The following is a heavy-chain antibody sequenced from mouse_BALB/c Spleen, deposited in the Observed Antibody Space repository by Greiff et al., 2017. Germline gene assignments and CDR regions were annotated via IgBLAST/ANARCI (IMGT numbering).Heavy chain of an antibody. V-gene: IGHV1S81*02. CDR2: INPSNGRT. CDR3: ARSYVNYYAGFDY. D-gene: IGHD1-1*01. J-gene: IGHJ3*01. Sequence: QVQLQQPGAELVKPGASVKLSCKASGYTFTSYWMHWVKQRPGQGLEWIGEINPSNGRTNYNEKFKSKATLTVDKSSSTAYMQLSSLTSEDSAVYYCARSYVNYYAGFDYWGQGTLVTVSA. CDR1: GYTFTSYW.